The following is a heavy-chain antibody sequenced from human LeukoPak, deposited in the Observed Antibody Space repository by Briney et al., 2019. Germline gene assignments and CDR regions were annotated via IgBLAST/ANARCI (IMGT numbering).Heavy chain of an antibody. Sequence: SETLSLTCTVSGYSISSGYYWGWIRQPPGKGLEWIGSIYHSGSTYYNPSLKSRVTISVDTSKNQFSLKLSSVTAADTAVYYCARCSSSWSRVWPYYYYYMDVWGKGTTVTVSS. V-gene: IGHV4-38-2*02. D-gene: IGHD6-6*01. J-gene: IGHJ6*03. CDR2: IYHSGST. CDR1: GYSISSGYY. CDR3: ARCSSSWSRVWPYYYYYMDV.